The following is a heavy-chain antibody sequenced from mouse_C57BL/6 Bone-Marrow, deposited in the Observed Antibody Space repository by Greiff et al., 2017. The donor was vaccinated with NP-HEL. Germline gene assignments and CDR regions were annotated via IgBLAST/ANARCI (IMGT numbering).Heavy chain of an antibody. D-gene: IGHD1-2*01. J-gene: IGHJ4*01. CDR2: IYPGSGST. V-gene: IGHV1-55*01. Sequence: VQLQQSGAELVKPGASVKMSCKASGYTFTSYWITWVKQRPGQGLEWIGDIYPGSGSTNYNEKFKSKATLTVDTSSSTAYMQLSSLTSEDSAVYYCARGDFNYYGRAMDYWGQGTSVTVSS. CDR1: GYTFTSYW. CDR3: ARGDFNYYGRAMDY.